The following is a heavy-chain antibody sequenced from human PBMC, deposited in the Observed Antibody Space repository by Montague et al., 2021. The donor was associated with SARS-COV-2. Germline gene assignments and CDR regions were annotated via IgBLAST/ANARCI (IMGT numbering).Heavy chain of an antibody. CDR1: GDSISHSSYY. V-gene: IGHV4-39*07. J-gene: IGHJ4*02. CDR2: IYYSGST. Sequence: SETLSLTCTVSGDSISHSSYYWGWIRQPPGKGLEWIGSIYYSGSTYYNPSLKSRVTISVDTSKNRFSLRLNSVTAADTAVYYCARVRQWLVPFDYWGQGTLVTVSS. D-gene: IGHD6-19*01. CDR3: ARVRQWLVPFDY.